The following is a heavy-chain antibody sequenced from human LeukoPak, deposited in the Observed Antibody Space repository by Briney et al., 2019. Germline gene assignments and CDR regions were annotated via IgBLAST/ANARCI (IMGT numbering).Heavy chain of an antibody. J-gene: IGHJ5*02. D-gene: IGHD1-26*01. CDR1: RFTFSSYG. V-gene: IGHV3-30*18. Sequence: GGSLRLSCAASRFTFSSYGMHWVRQAPGKGLEWVAVISYDGSNKYYADSVKGRFTISRDNSKNTLYLQMNSLRAEDTAVYYCAKKHEGAALFDPWGQGTLVTVSS. CDR3: AKKHEGAALFDP. CDR2: ISYDGSNK.